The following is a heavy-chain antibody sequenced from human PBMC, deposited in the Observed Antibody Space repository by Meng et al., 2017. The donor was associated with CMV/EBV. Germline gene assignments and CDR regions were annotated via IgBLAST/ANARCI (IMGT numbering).Heavy chain of an antibody. CDR3: ARVTSRVAGAFDY. Sequence: VALQESGPGLVKPSQTLSLPCTVSGGPIHSGDYYWSWSRQPPGKGLEWIGYIYYSGSTYYNPSLKSRVTISVDTSKNQFSLKLSSVTAADTAVYYCARVTSRVAGAFDYWGQGTLVTVSS. CDR1: GGPIHSGDYY. V-gene: IGHV4-30-4*08. J-gene: IGHJ4*02. D-gene: IGHD1-14*01. CDR2: IYYSGST.